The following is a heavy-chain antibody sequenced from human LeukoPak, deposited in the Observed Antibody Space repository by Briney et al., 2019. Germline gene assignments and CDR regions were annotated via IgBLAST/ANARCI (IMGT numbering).Heavy chain of an antibody. CDR2: IWNDGSNN. D-gene: IGHD3-22*01. J-gene: IGHJ4*02. V-gene: IGHV3-33*01. CDR3: AREYPPRYYYDSSGYLDY. Sequence: GGSLRLSCAASGFTLSSYGMHWVRQAPGKGLEWEAAIWNDGSNNYYAASVKGRFTISRDNSKNTLYLQMNSLRAEDTAVYYCAREYPPRYYYDSSGYLDYWGQGTLVTVSS. CDR1: GFTLSSYG.